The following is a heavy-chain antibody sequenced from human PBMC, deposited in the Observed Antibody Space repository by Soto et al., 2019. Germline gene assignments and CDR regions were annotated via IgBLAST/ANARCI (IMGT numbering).Heavy chain of an antibody. D-gene: IGHD2-21*01. CDR1: GFTFSSYS. CDR2: ISSSSSYI. V-gene: IGHV3-21*01. J-gene: IGHJ6*03. Sequence: EVQLVESGGGLVKPGGSLRLSCAASGFTFSSYSMNWVRQAPGKGLEWVSSISSSSSYIYYADSVKGRFTISRDNAKNSLYLQMNSLRAEDTAVYYCARIHREVVVTYYMDVWGKGTTVTVSS. CDR3: ARIHREVVVTYYMDV.